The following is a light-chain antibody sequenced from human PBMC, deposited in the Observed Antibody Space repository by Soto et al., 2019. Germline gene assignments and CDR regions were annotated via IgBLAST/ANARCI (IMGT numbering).Light chain of an antibody. J-gene: IGLJ2*01. CDR2: NNS. V-gene: IGLV1-40*01. CDR1: SSNIGAGYD. Sequence: QPVLTQPPSVSGAPGQRVTISCTGSSSNIGAGYDVHWYQQLPGTAPKLLIYNNSNRPSGVPDRFSGSKSGTSASLAITGLQAEDEADYYCQSYDSSLSVVFGGGTKLTVL. CDR3: QSYDSSLSVV.